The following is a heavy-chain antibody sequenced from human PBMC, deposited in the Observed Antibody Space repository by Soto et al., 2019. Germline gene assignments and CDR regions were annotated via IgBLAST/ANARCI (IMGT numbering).Heavy chain of an antibody. V-gene: IGHV3-23*01. D-gene: IGHD3-16*01. CDR3: AKVPGYDYIWGSFDY. Sequence: EVQLLESGGGVVQPGGSLRLSCAASGFTFSSYAMSWGRQAPGKGLEWVSAISGSGGRTYYADSVKGRFTISRDDSKNTLYLQMNSLRAEDTAVYYCAKVPGYDYIWGSFDYWGQGTLVTVSS. CDR2: ISGSGGRT. CDR1: GFTFSSYA. J-gene: IGHJ4*02.